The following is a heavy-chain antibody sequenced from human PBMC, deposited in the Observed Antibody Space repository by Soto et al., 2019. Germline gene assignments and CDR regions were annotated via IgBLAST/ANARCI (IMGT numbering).Heavy chain of an antibody. J-gene: IGHJ5*02. CDR3: ASSPGVNVPAAKVGPWFDP. CDR2: IIPIFGTA. V-gene: IGHV1-69*01. D-gene: IGHD2-2*01. CDR1: GGTFSSYA. Sequence: QVQLVQSGAEVKKPGSSVKVSCKASGGTFSSYAISWVRQAPGQGLEWMGGIIPIFGTANYAQKFQGRVTITADESTSTANMELSSLRSEDTAVYYCASSPGVNVPAAKVGPWFDPWGQGTLVTVSS.